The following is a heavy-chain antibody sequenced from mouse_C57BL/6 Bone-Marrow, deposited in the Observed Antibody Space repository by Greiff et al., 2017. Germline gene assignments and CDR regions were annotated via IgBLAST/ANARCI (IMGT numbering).Heavy chain of an antibody. CDR2: IYPRSGNP. CDR3: ARGCTVVAPYCYFDV. D-gene: IGHD1-1*01. Sequence: QVQLKQSGAELARPGASVKLSCTASGYTFTSYGISWVKQSTGQGLEWIGEIYPRSGNPYNNEKFKGKATLTADKSSSTAYMALRSLTSEDSAVYCCARGCTVVAPYCYFDVWGTGTTVTVSS. J-gene: IGHJ1*03. V-gene: IGHV1-81*01. CDR1: GYTFTSYG.